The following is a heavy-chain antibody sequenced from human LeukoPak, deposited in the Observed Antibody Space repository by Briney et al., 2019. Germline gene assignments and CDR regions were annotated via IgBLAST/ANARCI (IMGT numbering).Heavy chain of an antibody. D-gene: IGHD3-10*01. CDR2: INGDGSST. Sequence: GGSLRLSCAASGITFSSYWMHWVRQAPGKGLVWVSRINGDGSSTSCADSVKGRFTISRDNAKNTLYLQMNSLRAEDTAVYYCAIGGLFNVGYDGELDYRGQGTLVTVSS. CDR3: AIGGLFNVGYDGELDY. J-gene: IGHJ4*02. V-gene: IGHV3-74*01. CDR1: GITFSSYW.